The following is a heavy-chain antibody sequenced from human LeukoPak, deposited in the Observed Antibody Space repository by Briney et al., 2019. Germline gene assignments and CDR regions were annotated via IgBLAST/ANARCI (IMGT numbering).Heavy chain of an antibody. Sequence: ASVKVSCKASGYTFTGYYMHWVRQAPGQGLEWMGWINPNSGGTNYAQKFQGRVTMTRDTSISTAYMELSRLRSDDTAVYYCARDLGDIVATGYYYYYGMDVWGQGTTVTVSS. J-gene: IGHJ6*02. CDR1: GYTFTGYY. CDR3: ARDLGDIVATGYYYYYGMDV. D-gene: IGHD5-12*01. V-gene: IGHV1-2*02. CDR2: INPNSGGT.